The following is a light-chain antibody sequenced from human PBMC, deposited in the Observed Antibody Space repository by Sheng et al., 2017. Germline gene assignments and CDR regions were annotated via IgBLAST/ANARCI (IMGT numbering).Light chain of an antibody. V-gene: IGKV3-20*01. CDR1: QRISSEY. CDR3: QQYGSSPLT. J-gene: IGKJ4*01. CDR2: GAS. Sequence: VVLTQYPGTLSLSPGDRATLSCRASQRISSEYLAWYHQRPGQAPRLVVYGASRRAAGIPARFSGSGSGTDFTLTISRLEPEDFAVYYCQQYGSSPLTFGGGTKVEIK.